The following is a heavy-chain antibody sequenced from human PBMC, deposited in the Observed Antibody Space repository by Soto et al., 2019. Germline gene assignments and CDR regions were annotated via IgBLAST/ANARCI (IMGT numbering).Heavy chain of an antibody. Sequence: QVQLVESGGGVVQPGRSLRLSCAASGFTFSSYAMHWVRQAPGKGLEWVAVISYDGSNKYYADSVKGRFTISIDNSKNTLYLQMNSLRAEDTAVYYCARVSDDYGGIYFDYWGQGTLVTVSS. CDR3: ARVSDDYGGIYFDY. CDR1: GFTFSSYA. V-gene: IGHV3-30-3*01. D-gene: IGHD4-17*01. CDR2: ISYDGSNK. J-gene: IGHJ4*02.